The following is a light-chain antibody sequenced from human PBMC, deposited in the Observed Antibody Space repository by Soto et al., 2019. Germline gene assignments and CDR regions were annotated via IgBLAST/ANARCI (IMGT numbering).Light chain of an antibody. CDR2: AAS. CDR1: QDIRNT. J-gene: IGKJ1*01. CDR3: LQYYNFSWT. Sequence: AIQMPQYPSSLSASVGDRVAISCRASQDIRNTLAWYQQKPGEAPKLLIFAASNLQSGVPSRFSGSGSVTDFTLAITGLQPEDFATYYCLQYYNFSWTFGQGTKVDIK. V-gene: IGKV1-6*01.